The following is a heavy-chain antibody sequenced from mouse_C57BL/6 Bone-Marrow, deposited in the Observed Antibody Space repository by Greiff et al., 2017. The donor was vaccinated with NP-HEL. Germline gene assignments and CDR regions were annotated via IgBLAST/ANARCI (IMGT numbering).Heavy chain of an antibody. CDR2: IDPETGGT. D-gene: IGHD2-3*01. J-gene: IGHJ1*03. CDR3: TGYDGYYWYFDV. Sequence: VQLQQSGAELVRPVASVTLSCKASGYTFTDYEMHWVKQTPVHGLEWIGAIDPETGGTAYNQKFKGKAILTADKSSSTAYMELRSLTSEDSAVYYCTGYDGYYWYFDVWGTGTTVTVSS. V-gene: IGHV1-15*01. CDR1: GYTFTDYE.